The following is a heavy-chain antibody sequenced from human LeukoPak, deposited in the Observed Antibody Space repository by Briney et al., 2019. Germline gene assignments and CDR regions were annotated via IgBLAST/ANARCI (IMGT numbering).Heavy chain of an antibody. J-gene: IGHJ4*02. CDR3: AKVRRSVAYDY. CDR1: GFDVKSHD. Sequence: GGSLRLSCAASGFDVKSHDIHRVRQPIGKGLEWVSSIESPRDIYYAGSVKGRFTISREDAENSVYLQMNNLRVEDTAIYYCAKVRRSVAYDYWGRGTLVTVSS. V-gene: IGHV3-13*01. CDR2: IESPRDI.